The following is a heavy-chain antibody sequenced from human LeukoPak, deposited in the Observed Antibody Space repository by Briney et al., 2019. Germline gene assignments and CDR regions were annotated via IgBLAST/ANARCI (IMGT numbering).Heavy chain of an antibody. CDR2: ISGSGGST. D-gene: IGHD1-26*01. Sequence: GGSLRLSCAASGFTFSSYAMSWVRQAPGKGLEWVSAISGSGGSTYYADSVKGRFTISRDNSKNTLYLQLNSLRAEDTAVYYCARLSGSYYEADYWGQGTLVTVSS. V-gene: IGHV3-23*01. CDR1: GFTFSSYA. J-gene: IGHJ4*02. CDR3: ARLSGSYYEADY.